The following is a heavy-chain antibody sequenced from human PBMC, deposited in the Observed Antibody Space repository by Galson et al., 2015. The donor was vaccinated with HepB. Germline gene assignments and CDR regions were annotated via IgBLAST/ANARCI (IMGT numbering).Heavy chain of an antibody. V-gene: IGHV1-18*01. CDR1: GYTFTSYG. CDR3: ARASLAIGVLRYFDWLPESRGHYYFDY. D-gene: IGHD3-9*01. J-gene: IGHJ4*02. Sequence: SVKVSCKASGYTFTSYGISWVRQAPGQGLEWMGWISAYNGNTNYAQKLQGRVTMTTDTSTSTAYMELRSLRSDDTAVYYCARASLAIGVLRYFDWLPESRGHYYFDYWGQGTLVTVSS. CDR2: ISAYNGNT.